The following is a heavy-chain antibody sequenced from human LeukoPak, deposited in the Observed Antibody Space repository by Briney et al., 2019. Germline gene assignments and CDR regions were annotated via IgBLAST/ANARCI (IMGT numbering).Heavy chain of an antibody. Sequence: SETLSLTCGVYGGSFNAYYWSWIRQPPGKGLEWIGEINHSGSTNYNPSLKSRVTISLDTSKNQFSLKLSSVTAADTAVYYCARDSSGYYHWFDPWGQGTLVTVSS. V-gene: IGHV4-34*01. CDR2: INHSGST. D-gene: IGHD3-22*01. J-gene: IGHJ5*02. CDR3: ARDSSGYYHWFDP. CDR1: GGSFNAYY.